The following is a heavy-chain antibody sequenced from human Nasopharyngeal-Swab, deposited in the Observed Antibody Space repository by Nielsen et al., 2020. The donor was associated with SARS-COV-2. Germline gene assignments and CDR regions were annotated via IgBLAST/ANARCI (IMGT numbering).Heavy chain of an antibody. CDR2: ISYDGSNK. J-gene: IGHJ4*02. V-gene: IGHV3-30*03. CDR3: ARGPTLPDY. Sequence: GESLKISCAASGFTFSSYGMHWVRQAPGKGLEWVAVISYDGSNKYYADSVKGRFTISRDNSKNTLYLQMNSLRAEDTAVYYCARGPTLPDYWGQGTLVTVSS. CDR1: GFTFSSYG.